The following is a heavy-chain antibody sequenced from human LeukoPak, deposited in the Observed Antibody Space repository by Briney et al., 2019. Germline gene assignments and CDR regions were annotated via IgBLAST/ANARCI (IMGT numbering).Heavy chain of an antibody. V-gene: IGHV3-30*02. D-gene: IGHD2-2*01. J-gene: IGHJ4*02. Sequence: GGSLRLSCAASAFTFSSYGMHWVRQAPGKGLEWVAFIRYDGSNKYYADSVKGRFTISRDNSKNTLYLQMNSLRAEDTAVYYCAKDIVVVPAAVYWGQGTLVTVSS. CDR2: IRYDGSNK. CDR1: AFTFSSYG. CDR3: AKDIVVVPAAVY.